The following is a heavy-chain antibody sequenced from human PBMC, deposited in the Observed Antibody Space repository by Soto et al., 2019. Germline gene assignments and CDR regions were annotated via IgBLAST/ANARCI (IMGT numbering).Heavy chain of an antibody. CDR2: ICYDGSNK. CDR3: AREAVQWAYYYGLDV. J-gene: IGHJ6*02. D-gene: IGHD1-26*01. V-gene: IGHV3-33*01. CDR1: GFTFNSYG. Sequence: QVQLVESGRGVVQPGRSLRLSCAASGFTFNSYGIHWVRQAPGKGLEWVALICYDGSNKYYADSVKGRFTISRDNSKNMLYLQMSSLRAEDTAVYYCAREAVQWAYYYGLDVWGQGTTVTVSS.